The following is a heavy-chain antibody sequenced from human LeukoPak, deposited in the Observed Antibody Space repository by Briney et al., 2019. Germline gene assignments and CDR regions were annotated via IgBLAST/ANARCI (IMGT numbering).Heavy chain of an antibody. D-gene: IGHD2-2*01. J-gene: IGHJ3*02. CDR3: ARGGCTSTSCIKGAFDI. CDR1: GFTFSSCW. V-gene: IGHV3-74*01. Sequence: PGGSLRLSCAASGFTFSSCWMHWVRQAPGKGLVWVSRINSDGSSTNYADSVKGRFTISRDNAKNTPYLQMNSLRAEDTAVYYCARGGCTSTSCIKGAFDIWSQGTMVTVSS. CDR2: INSDGSST.